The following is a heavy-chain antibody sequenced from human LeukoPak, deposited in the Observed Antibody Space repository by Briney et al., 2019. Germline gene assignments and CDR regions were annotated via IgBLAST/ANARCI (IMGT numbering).Heavy chain of an antibody. V-gene: IGHV1-69*05. Sequence: SVKVSCKAYGGTFSSYAISWVRQAPGQGLEWMGGIIPIFGTANYAQKFQGRVTITTDESTSTAYMELSSLRSEDTAVYYCARDHAEDYGGNNRAFDIWGQGTMVTVSS. D-gene: IGHD4-23*01. CDR2: IIPIFGTA. CDR3: ARDHAEDYGGNNRAFDI. J-gene: IGHJ3*02. CDR1: GGTFSSYA.